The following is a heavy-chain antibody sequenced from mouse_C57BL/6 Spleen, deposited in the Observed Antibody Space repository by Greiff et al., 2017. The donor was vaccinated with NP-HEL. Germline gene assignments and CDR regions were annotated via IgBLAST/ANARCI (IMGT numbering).Heavy chain of an antibody. CDR3: ARHHYDGAWFAY. V-gene: IGHV5-12*01. CDR1: GFTFSDYY. D-gene: IGHD1-2*01. J-gene: IGHJ3*01. Sequence: EVNVVESGGGLVQPGGSLKLSCAASGFTFSDYYMYWVRQTPEKRLEWVAYISNGGGCTYYPDTVKGRFTISRDTAKNTLYLQMSRLKSEDTAMYYCARHHYDGAWFAYWGQGTLVTVSA. CDR2: ISNGGGCT.